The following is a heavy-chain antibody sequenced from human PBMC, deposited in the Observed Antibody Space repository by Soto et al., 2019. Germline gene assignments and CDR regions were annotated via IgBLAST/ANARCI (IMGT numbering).Heavy chain of an antibody. CDR1: GFTFSTYW. J-gene: IGHJ4*02. CDR3: ARDRGWYIVVPPGDSDS. CDR2: INEDGRVQ. D-gene: IGHD2-2*01. Sequence: PGGSLRLSCAASGFTFSTYWMTWVRQAPGRGLEWVANINEDGRVQYYVDSVKGRFTISRDNAKNSLYLQMNSLRAEDTAVYYCARDRGWYIVVPPGDSDSWGKGNPVPVSS. V-gene: IGHV3-7*01.